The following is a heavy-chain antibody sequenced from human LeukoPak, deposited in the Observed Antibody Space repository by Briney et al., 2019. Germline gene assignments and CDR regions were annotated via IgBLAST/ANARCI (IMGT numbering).Heavy chain of an antibody. CDR3: AKVRSGGGLDY. D-gene: IGHD3-3*01. V-gene: IGHV1-3*01. Sequence: ASVKVSCKASGYTFTNYALHGVRQAPGQRLEWMGWINAGIGNTKYSQKFQGRVTITRDTSASTAYMELSSLRSEDTAVYYCAKVRSGGGLDYWGQGTLVTVSS. J-gene: IGHJ4*02. CDR1: GYTFTNYA. CDR2: INAGIGNT.